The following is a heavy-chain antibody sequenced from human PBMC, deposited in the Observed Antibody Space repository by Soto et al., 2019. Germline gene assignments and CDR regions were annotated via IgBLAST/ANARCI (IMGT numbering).Heavy chain of an antibody. J-gene: IGHJ6*02. D-gene: IGHD1-1*01. Sequence: GGSLRLSCAASGFTFSNFGLQWVRQAPGKGLEWVAVISYDGNDKYYADAVKGRVTISADKSISTAYLQWSSLKASDTAMYYCTRFPTRVYYYYGMDVWGQGTTVTVSS. CDR2: ISYDGNDK. V-gene: IGHV3-30*03. CDR3: TRFPTRVYYYYGMDV. CDR1: GFTFSNFG.